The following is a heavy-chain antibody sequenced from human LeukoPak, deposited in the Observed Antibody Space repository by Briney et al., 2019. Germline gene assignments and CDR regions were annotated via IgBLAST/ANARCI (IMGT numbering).Heavy chain of an antibody. V-gene: IGHV3-30*18. CDR2: ISYDGSNR. CDR1: GFTFSSYG. D-gene: IGHD6-13*01. Sequence: GGSLRLSCAAPGFTFSSYGMHWVRQAPGKGLEWVAVISYDGSNRYFADSVKGRFTISRDNSKNTLYLQMNSLRADDTAVYYCAKGSIAAAGTSCAFDIWGQGTMVTVSS. J-gene: IGHJ3*02. CDR3: AKGSIAAAGTSCAFDI.